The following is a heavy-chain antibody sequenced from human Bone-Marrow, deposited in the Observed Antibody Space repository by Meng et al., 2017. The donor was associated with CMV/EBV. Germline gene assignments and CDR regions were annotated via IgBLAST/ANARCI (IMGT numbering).Heavy chain of an antibody. D-gene: IGHD2-2*01. CDR1: GYSFTSYW. J-gene: IGHJ6*02. Sequence: GGSLRLSCKGSGYSFTSYWIGWVRQMPGKGLEWMGIIYPGDSDTRYSPSFQGQVTISADKSISNAYLQWSSLKASDNAMYYCGRLGYCSSTSCQYYYGMDVWGQGTTVTVSS. CDR3: GRLGYCSSTSCQYYYGMDV. V-gene: IGHV5-51*01. CDR2: IYPGDSDT.